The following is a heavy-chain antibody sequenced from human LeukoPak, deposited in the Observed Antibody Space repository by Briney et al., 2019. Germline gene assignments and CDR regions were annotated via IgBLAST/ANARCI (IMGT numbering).Heavy chain of an antibody. CDR2: ISYDGSNK. J-gene: IGHJ4*02. Sequence: GGSLRLSCAASGFAFSDYGMHWARQAPGRGLEWVAVISYDGSNKYYADSVKGRFTISRDNSKNTLNLQMNSLRAEDTAVYYCAKDSLADIDYWGQGTLVTVSS. V-gene: IGHV3-30*18. CDR1: GFAFSDYG. D-gene: IGHD3-16*01. CDR3: AKDSLADIDY.